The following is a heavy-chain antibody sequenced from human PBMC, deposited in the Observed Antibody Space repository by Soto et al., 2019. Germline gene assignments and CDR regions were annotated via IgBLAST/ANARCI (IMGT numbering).Heavy chain of an antibody. CDR1: GYTFTGYY. D-gene: IGHD6-19*01. CDR3: ARDGYSSWNYYYYGMDV. CDR2: INPNSGGT. Sequence: ASVKVSCTASGYTFTGYYIHWVRQAPGQGLEWMGWINPNSGGTNYAQKFQGWVTMTRDTSISTAYMELSRLRSDDTAVYYCARDGYSSWNYYYYGMDVWGQGTTVTVSS. J-gene: IGHJ6*02. V-gene: IGHV1-2*04.